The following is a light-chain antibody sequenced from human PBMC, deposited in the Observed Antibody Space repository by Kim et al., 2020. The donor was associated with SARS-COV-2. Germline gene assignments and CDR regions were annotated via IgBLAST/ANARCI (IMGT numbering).Light chain of an antibody. Sequence: ASVGDRVTITCRASQSISSWLAWYQQKPGKAPRLLIYDASNLESGVPSRFSGSGSGTEFTLSISSLQPDDLATYYCQQYNSYSLTFGGGTKVEIK. CDR1: QSISSW. CDR2: DAS. V-gene: IGKV1-5*01. CDR3: QQYNSYSLT. J-gene: IGKJ4*01.